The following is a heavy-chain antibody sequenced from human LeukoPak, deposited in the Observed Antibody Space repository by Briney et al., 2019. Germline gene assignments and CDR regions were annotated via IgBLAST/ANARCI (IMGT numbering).Heavy chain of an antibody. J-gene: IGHJ4*02. CDR2: ISGSGGST. V-gene: IGHV3-23*01. CDR1: GFTFNSYS. D-gene: IGHD6-19*01. Sequence: PGGSLRLSCAASGFTFNSYSMSWVRQAPGKGLEWVSAISGSGGSTYYPDPVKGRFTISRDNSKNILYLQMNSLRAEDTAVYYCAKDQRYSSVSYFDYWGQGTLVTVSS. CDR3: AKDQRYSSVSYFDY.